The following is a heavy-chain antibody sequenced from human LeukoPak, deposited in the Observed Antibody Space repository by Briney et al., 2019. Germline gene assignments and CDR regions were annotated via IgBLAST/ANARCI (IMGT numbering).Heavy chain of an antibody. CDR2: IHPNSDGT. D-gene: IGHD3-3*01. CDR3: ARGGSTVFGVVND. CDR1: GYTFTNYY. J-gene: IGHJ4*02. V-gene: IGHV1-2*02. Sequence: ASVKVSCKASGYTFTNYYMHWVRQAPGQGLEWMGWIHPNSDGTSYAQKFQGRVTMTRDTSINTAYMELSRLRSDDTAIYYCARGGSTVFGVVNDWGQGTLVTVSS.